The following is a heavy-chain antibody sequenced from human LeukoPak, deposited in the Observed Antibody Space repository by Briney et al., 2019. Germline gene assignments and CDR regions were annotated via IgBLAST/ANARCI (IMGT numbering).Heavy chain of an antibody. CDR1: GFTFDDYA. V-gene: IGHV3-9*01. Sequence: GRSLRLSCAASGFTFDDYAMHWVRHAPGKGLEWVSGISWNSGSIDYADSVKGRFTISRDNAKNSLYLQMNSLRAEDTALYYCAKDGDSSGYYRYYFDYWGQGTLGTVSS. CDR3: AKDGDSSGYYRYYFDY. D-gene: IGHD3-22*01. J-gene: IGHJ4*02. CDR2: ISWNSGSI.